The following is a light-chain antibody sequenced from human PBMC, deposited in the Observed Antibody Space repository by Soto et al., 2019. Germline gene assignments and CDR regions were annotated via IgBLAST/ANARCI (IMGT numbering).Light chain of an antibody. CDR2: GAS. CDR3: QQYNNWPPIT. Sequence: EIVMTQSPAILSASPGERATLSCRASQSVNSNLCWYQQKPRQAPRLLIYGASTMATGIPARFSGSGSGTGFTLTISRLQSEDFAVYYCQQYNNWPPITFGQGTRLEIK. CDR1: QSVNSN. J-gene: IGKJ5*01. V-gene: IGKV3-15*01.